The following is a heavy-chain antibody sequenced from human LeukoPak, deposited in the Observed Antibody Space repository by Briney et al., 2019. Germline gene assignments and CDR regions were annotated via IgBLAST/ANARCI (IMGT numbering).Heavy chain of an antibody. D-gene: IGHD1-26*01. CDR1: GYTFTSYD. J-gene: IGHJ3*02. CDR3: ARGSDFEELEGAFDI. CDR2: MNPNSGNT. Sequence: EASVTDSCEASGYTFTSYDINWVRQATGQGLEWMGWMNPNSGNTGYAQKFQGRVTMTRNTSISTAYMELSSLRSEDTAVYYCARGSDFEELEGAFDIWGQGTMVTVSS. V-gene: IGHV1-8*01.